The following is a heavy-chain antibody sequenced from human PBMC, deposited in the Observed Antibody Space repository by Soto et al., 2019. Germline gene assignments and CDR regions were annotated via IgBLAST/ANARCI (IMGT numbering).Heavy chain of an antibody. CDR2: ITGSGRDT. D-gene: IGHD2-8*01. Sequence: GGSLRLSCAASGFTFRNNVLSWVRQAPGKALDWVSGITGSGRDTYYADSVKGRFTISRDNSKNMVFLQMNSLRAEDTALYYCAKNGLDNSPSAIDSWGPGTPVTVSS. J-gene: IGHJ4*02. CDR3: AKNGLDNSPSAIDS. V-gene: IGHV3-23*01. CDR1: GFTFRNNV.